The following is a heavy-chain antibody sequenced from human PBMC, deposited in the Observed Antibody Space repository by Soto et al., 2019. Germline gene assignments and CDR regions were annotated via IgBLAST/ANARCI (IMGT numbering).Heavy chain of an antibody. V-gene: IGHV4-59*01. CDR3: ARADYNKIDS. Sequence: QVQLQESGPGLVKPSETLSLTCTVSGGSINNYYWSWIRQAPGKGLEWIGYIYYSGSTNYNPSLKSRFTISVDTSRNQFSLKLTSVTAADTAVYYCARADYNKIDSWGQGTLVTVSS. CDR2: IYYSGST. CDR1: GGSINNYY. J-gene: IGHJ4*02. D-gene: IGHD4-4*01.